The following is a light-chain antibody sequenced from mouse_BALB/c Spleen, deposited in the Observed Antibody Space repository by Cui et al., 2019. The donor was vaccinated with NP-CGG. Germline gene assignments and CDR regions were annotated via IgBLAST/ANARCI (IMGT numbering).Light chain of an antibody. CDR2: STN. J-gene: IGLJ1*01. V-gene: IGLV1*01. Sequence: QAVVTHESALTTSAGDTVTLTCRSSTGAVTTSNYANWVQEKPNHLFTGLIGSTNNRAPGVPARFSGSLIGDKAALTITGAQTEDEAIYFCALWYSNHWVFGGGTKLTVL. CDR1: TGAVTTSNY. CDR3: ALWYSNHWV.